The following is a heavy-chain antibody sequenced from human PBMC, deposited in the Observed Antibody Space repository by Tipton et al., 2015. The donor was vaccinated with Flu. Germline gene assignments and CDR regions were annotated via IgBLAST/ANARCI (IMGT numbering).Heavy chain of an antibody. CDR1: GGSVSSGSYY. Sequence: TLSLTCTVSGGSVSSGSYYWSWIRQPPGKGLEWIGYIYYTGSTKCSPSLKSRVTMSVDMSKNQFSLKLSSVTAADTAVYYCARMGYCGGGSCYWDYWGQGTLVTVSS. V-gene: IGHV4-61*01. CDR2: IYYTGST. J-gene: IGHJ4*02. CDR3: ARMGYCGGGSCYWDY. D-gene: IGHD2-15*01.